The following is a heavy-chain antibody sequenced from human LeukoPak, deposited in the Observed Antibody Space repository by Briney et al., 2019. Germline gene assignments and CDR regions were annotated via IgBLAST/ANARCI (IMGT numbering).Heavy chain of an antibody. D-gene: IGHD3-16*02. Sequence: PGGSLRLSCAASGFTFSSYSMNWVRQAPGKGLEWVSSISSSSSYIYYADSVKGRFTISGDNAKNSLYLQMNSLRAEDTAVYYCAREGLSTLNWFDPWGQGTLVTVSS. CDR1: GFTFSSYS. V-gene: IGHV3-21*01. CDR2: ISSSSSYI. CDR3: AREGLSTLNWFDP. J-gene: IGHJ5*02.